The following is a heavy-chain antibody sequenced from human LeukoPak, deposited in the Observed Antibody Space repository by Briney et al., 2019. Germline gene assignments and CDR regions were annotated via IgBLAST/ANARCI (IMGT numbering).Heavy chain of an antibody. D-gene: IGHD4-11*01. J-gene: IGHJ4*02. CDR3: ARDHQHTYTNYGDY. CDR1: GFTFSSYW. V-gene: IGHV3-33*08. Sequence: PGGSLRLSCAASGFTFSSYWMSWVRQAPGKGLEWVAVIWVDGSNKFYADSVKGRFTISRDNSKNTLYLQMNTLRAEDTAVYYCARDHQHTYTNYGDYWGQGTLVTVSS. CDR2: IWVDGSNK.